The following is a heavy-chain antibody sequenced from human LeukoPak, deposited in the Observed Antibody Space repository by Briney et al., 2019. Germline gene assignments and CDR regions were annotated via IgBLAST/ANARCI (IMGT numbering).Heavy chain of an antibody. CDR3: ASYYDFWSGYYTGAFDI. D-gene: IGHD3-3*01. Sequence: SETLSLTCTVSGGSISSGSYYWSWIRQPAGKGLEWIGRIYTSGSTYYSPSLKSRVTISVDTSKNQFSLKLSSVTAADTAVYYCASYYDFWSGYYTGAFDIWGQGTMVTVSS. CDR2: IYTSGST. CDR1: GGSISSGSYY. V-gene: IGHV4-61*02. J-gene: IGHJ3*02.